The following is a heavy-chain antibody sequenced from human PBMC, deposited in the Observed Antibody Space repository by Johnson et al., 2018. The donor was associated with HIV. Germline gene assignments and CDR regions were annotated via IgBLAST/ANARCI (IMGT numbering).Heavy chain of an antibody. D-gene: IGHD6-19*01. V-gene: IGHV3-20*04. CDR2: INWNGGST. J-gene: IGHJ3*02. CDR3: ARAGGAVRVNGFDM. Sequence: VQLVESGGGVVRPGGSLRLSCAASGFTFDDFGMGWVRQAPGKGLEWVSGINWNGGSTGYADSVKGRFTISRDNAKNSLYLQMNSLRGEDTALYYCARAGGAVRVNGFDMWGQGTMVTVSS. CDR1: GFTFDDFG.